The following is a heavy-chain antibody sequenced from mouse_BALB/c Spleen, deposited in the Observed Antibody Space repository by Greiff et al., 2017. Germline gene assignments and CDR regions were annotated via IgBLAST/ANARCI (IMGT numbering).Heavy chain of an antibody. J-gene: IGHJ3*01. CDR1: GYAFTNYL. V-gene: IGHV1-54*01. CDR2: INPGSGGT. Sequence: QVQLQQSGAELVRPGTSVKVSCKSSGYAFTNYLIEWVKQRPGQGLEWIGVINPGSGGTNYNEKFKGKATLTADKSSSTAYMQLSSLTSDDSAVYFCARPYDYDDGAWFAYWGQGTLVTVSA. D-gene: IGHD2-4*01. CDR3: ARPYDYDDGAWFAY.